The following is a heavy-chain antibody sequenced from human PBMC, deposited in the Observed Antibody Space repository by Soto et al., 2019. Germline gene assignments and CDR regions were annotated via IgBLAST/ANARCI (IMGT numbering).Heavy chain of an antibody. Sequence: QITLKESGPPLVKPTQTLTLTCTFSGFSLSTSGVGVGWIRQPPGKALEWLALIYWDDDKRYSPSLKSRLTITKDTSKNQVVLTMTNMDPVDTATYYCAHRGYYGSGSYPTLDYWGQGTLVTVSS. J-gene: IGHJ4*02. D-gene: IGHD3-10*01. CDR1: GFSLSTSGVG. CDR3: AHRGYYGSGSYPTLDY. V-gene: IGHV2-5*02. CDR2: IYWDDDK.